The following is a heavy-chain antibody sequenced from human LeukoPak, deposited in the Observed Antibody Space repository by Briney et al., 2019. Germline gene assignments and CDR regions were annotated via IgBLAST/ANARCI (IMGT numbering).Heavy chain of an antibody. J-gene: IGHJ3*02. CDR1: GGSFSGYY. D-gene: IGHD3-22*01. CDR2: INHSGST. CDR3: ARGQESPDYYDSSVGAFDI. V-gene: IGHV4-34*01. Sequence: SETLSLTCAVYGGSFSGYYWSWIRQPPGKGLEWIGEINHSGSTNYNPSLKSRVTISVDTSKNQFSLKLSSVTAADTAVYYCARGQESPDYYDSSVGAFDIWGQGTMVTVSS.